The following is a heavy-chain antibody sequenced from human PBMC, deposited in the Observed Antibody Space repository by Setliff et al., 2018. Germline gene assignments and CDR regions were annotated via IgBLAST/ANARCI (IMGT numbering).Heavy chain of an antibody. CDR3: ARAPVGDRNGLFDS. Sequence: PGGSLRLSCAASGFTFSSNAMTWVRQAPGKGLEWVSSISSSSSYIYYADSVKGRFTISRDNAKNSLYLQMNSLRAEDTAVYYCARAPVGDRNGLFDSWGQGTLVTVSS. CDR1: GFTFSSNA. CDR2: ISSSSSYI. V-gene: IGHV3-21*04. J-gene: IGHJ4*02. D-gene: IGHD6-19*01.